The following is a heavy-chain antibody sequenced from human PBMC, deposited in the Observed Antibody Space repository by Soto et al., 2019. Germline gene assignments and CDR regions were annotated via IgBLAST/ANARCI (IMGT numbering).Heavy chain of an antibody. CDR1: GFTFSSYG. V-gene: IGHV3-30*18. CDR2: ISYLGSNK. J-gene: IGHJ4*02. D-gene: IGHD5-18*01. Sequence: QVQLVESGGGVVQPGRSLRLSCAASGFTFSSYGMHWVRQAPGKGLEWVAVISYLGSNKDYADSVKGRFTISRDNSKNTLYLQMNSLRGEDTAVYYCAKDRQLGSSLYYFDYWCQGTLVTVSS. CDR3: AKDRQLGSSLYYFDY.